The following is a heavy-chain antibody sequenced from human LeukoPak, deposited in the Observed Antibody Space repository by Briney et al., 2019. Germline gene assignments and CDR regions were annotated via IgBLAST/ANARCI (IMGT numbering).Heavy chain of an antibody. CDR1: GGSIRSYY. CDR2: IYYSGSA. J-gene: IGHJ3*02. Sequence: SETLSLTCSVSGGSIRSYYWSWICQPPGKGLEWIAYIYYSGSANYNPSLKSRVTIAADTSRNKFSLNLNSVTAADTAVYYCARGGRNDAFDIWGQGTMVTVSS. CDR3: ARGGRNDAFDI. V-gene: IGHV4-59*01.